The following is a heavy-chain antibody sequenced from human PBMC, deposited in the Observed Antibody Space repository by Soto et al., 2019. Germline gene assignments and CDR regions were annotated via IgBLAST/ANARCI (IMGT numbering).Heavy chain of an antibody. CDR2: ISYDGSQK. J-gene: IGHJ3*02. CDR1: GFTFSIYA. CDR3: ASISPFRPVIQAPAAAGRRDATFDI. V-gene: IGHV3-30*04. D-gene: IGHD6-13*01. Sequence: QVHLVESGGGVVQPGGSLRLSCAASGFTFSIYAMHWVRQAPGKGLEWVAVISYDGSQKYSTESVKGRFTISRDNSRSTLFLQMDSLRTADTAVYSCASISPFRPVIQAPAAAGRRDATFDIWGPGTLVSVSS.